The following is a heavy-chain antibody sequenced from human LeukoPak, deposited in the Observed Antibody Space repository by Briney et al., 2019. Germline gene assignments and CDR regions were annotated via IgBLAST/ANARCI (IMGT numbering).Heavy chain of an antibody. CDR1: GGSISSYY. CDR2: IYYSGST. D-gene: IGHD6-6*01. Sequence: SETLSLTCTVSGGSISSYYWSWIRQPPGKGLEWIGYIYYSGSTNYNPSLKSRVTISVDTSKNQFSLELSSVTAADTAVYYCTRAAPFFDYWGQGTLVTVSS. CDR3: TRAAPFFDY. J-gene: IGHJ4*02. V-gene: IGHV4-59*01.